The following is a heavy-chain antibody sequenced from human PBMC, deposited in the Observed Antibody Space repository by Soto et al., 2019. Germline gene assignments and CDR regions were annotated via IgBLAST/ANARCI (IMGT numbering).Heavy chain of an antibody. J-gene: IGHJ5*02. Sequence: SETLSLTCTVSGGSISSYYWSWIWQPPGKGLEWIGYIYYSGSTNYNPSLKSRVTISVDTSKNQFSLKLSSVTAADTAVYYCARRYCSSTSCYNWFDPWGQGTLVTVSS. D-gene: IGHD2-2*01. CDR1: GGSISSYY. CDR2: IYYSGST. V-gene: IGHV4-59*08. CDR3: ARRYCSSTSCYNWFDP.